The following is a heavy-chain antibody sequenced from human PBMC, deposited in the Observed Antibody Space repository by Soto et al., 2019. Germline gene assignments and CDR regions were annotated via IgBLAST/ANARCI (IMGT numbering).Heavy chain of an antibody. CDR1: GYTFTDYW. CDR2: IYPGDSET. J-gene: IGHJ4*02. V-gene: IGHV5-51*01. D-gene: IGHD2-15*01. CDR3: ARHVPGGITFIGEVIVVGPDY. Sequence: GESLKISCKVSGYTFTDYWIGWVRQMPGKGLEWMGVIYPGDSETRYSPSFQGQVTISADKSISTAYLQWTSLKASDTAIYYCARHVPGGITFIGEVIVVGPDYWGQGTLVTVSS.